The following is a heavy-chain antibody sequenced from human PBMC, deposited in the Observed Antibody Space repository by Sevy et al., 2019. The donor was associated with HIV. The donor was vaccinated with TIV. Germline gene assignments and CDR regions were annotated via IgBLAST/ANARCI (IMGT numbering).Heavy chain of an antibody. CDR1: GYTFTDYY. V-gene: IGHV1-2*02. CDR3: ARGSHVSGSYTNDY. D-gene: IGHD3-10*01. CDR2: INPNNGGT. Sequence: ASVKVSCRASGYTFTDYYLHWVRQAPGQGLEWMGWINPNNGGTEYAQRFQGRVAMTRDTSISTVYMELSRLRSDDTAVYYCARGSHVSGSYTNDYWGQGTLVTVSS. J-gene: IGHJ4*02.